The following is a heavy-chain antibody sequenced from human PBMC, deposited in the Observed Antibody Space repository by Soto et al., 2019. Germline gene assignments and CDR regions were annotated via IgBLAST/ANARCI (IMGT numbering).Heavy chain of an antibody. D-gene: IGHD3-3*01. V-gene: IGHV3-23*01. CDR3: ADGGEWSFNFEY. CDR1: GFAFTNCA. Sequence: GGSLRLSCAASGFAFTNCAMSWVRQAPGKGLEWVSAISDSGANTYYADSVKGRFTISRDNSKNTLYLQMNNLRVEDKAVYYCADGGEWSFNFEYWGQGTLVTVSS. J-gene: IGHJ4*02. CDR2: ISDSGANT.